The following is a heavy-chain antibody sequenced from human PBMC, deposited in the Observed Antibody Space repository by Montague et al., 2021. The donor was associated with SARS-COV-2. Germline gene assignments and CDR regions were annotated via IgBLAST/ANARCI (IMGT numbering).Heavy chain of an antibody. J-gene: IGHJ3*02. CDR1: GGSISSGSYY. CDR2: IYYSGST. V-gene: IGHV4-39*01. CDR3: ARQVGATLRHAFDI. D-gene: IGHD1-26*01. Sequence: SETLSLTCTVSGGSISSGSYYWGWIRQPPGKGLEWIGSIYYSGSTYYNPSLKSRVTISVDTSKYHFSLKLSSVTAADTAVYYCARQVGATLRHAFDIWGQRTMVTVSS.